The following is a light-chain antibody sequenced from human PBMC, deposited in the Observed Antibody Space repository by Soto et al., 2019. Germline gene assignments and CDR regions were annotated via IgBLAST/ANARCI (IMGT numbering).Light chain of an antibody. CDR1: QTISTY. Sequence: DIQMTQSPSALSASVGDRVTITCRASQTISTYLNWYQQKPGKAPKLLIYAASTLQSGVPSRFSGSGSGTDFPLTISNLQPEDFATYYCQQSLGIPYTFGQGTRLEIK. V-gene: IGKV1-39*01. CDR2: AAS. J-gene: IGKJ2*01. CDR3: QQSLGIPYT.